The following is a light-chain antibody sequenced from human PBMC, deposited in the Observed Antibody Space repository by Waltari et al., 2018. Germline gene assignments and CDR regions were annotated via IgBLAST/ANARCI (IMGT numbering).Light chain of an antibody. CDR1: QSIGRY. Sequence: ELVLTPSSGTLSLSPGERATLPCRASQSIGRYLVWYQQKPGQAPRLLIYGATSRAAGIPDRFSGSGSGTDFSLTISRLEPEDFAVYYCQNHERLPAVFGQGTKVEIK. V-gene: IGKV3-20*01. J-gene: IGKJ1*01. CDR3: QNHERLPAV. CDR2: GAT.